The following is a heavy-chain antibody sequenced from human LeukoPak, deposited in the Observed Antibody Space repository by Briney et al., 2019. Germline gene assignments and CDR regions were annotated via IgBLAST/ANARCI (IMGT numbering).Heavy chain of an antibody. Sequence: PGGSLRLSCAASGFTFSSYSMNWVRQAPGKGLEWVSYISSSSSTIYYADSVKGRFTISRDNAKNSLYLQMNSLRAEDTAVYYCARVNGTHPTVVSDYWGQGTLVTVSS. V-gene: IGHV3-48*01. CDR3: ARVNGTHPTVVSDY. CDR2: ISSSSSTI. J-gene: IGHJ4*02. CDR1: GFTFSSYS. D-gene: IGHD4-23*01.